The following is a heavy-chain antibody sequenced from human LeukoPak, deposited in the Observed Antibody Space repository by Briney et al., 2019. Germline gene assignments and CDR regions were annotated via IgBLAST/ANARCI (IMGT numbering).Heavy chain of an antibody. D-gene: IGHD2-2*01. CDR3: ARDRRGCSSTSCLYYYYGMDV. V-gene: IGHV3-7*01. CDR2: IKQDGSEK. CDR1: GFTFSSYW. J-gene: IGHJ6*02. Sequence: GGSLRLSCAASGFTFSSYWMSWVRQAPGKGLEWVANIKQDGSEKYYVDSVKGRFTISRDNAKNSLYLQMNSLRAEDTAVYYCARDRRGCSSTSCLYYYYGMDVWGQGTTVTVSS.